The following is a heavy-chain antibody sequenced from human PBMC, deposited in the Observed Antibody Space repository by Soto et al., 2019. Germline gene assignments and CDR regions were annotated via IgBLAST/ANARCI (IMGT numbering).Heavy chain of an antibody. Sequence: PSETLSLTCAVYGGSFSGYYWSWTRQPPGKGLEWIGEINHSGSTNYNPSLKSRVTISVDTSKNQFSLKLSSVTAADTAVYYCARARYGMDVWGQGTTVTVSS. CDR3: ARARYGMDV. V-gene: IGHV4-34*01. CDR2: INHSGST. CDR1: GGSFSGYY. J-gene: IGHJ6*02.